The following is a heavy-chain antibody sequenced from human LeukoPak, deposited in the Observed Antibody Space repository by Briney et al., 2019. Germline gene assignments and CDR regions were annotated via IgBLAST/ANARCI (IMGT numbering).Heavy chain of an antibody. D-gene: IGHD6-19*01. Sequence: PGGSLRLSCAASGFTFSSYSMNWVRQAPGKGLEWVSSISSSSSYIYYADSVKDRFTISRDNAKNSLYLQMNSLRAEDTAVYYCARGGSGWPIDYWGQGTLVTVSS. V-gene: IGHV3-21*01. CDR3: ARGGSGWPIDY. J-gene: IGHJ4*02. CDR2: ISSSSSYI. CDR1: GFTFSSYS.